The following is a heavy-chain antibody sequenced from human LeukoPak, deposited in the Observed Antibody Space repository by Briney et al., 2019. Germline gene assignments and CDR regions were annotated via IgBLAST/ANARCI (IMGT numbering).Heavy chain of an antibody. D-gene: IGHD3-16*01. CDR2: INSDGTT. Sequence: GGSLRLSCAASGFSFSSTWMHWVRHAPGEGLVWVSRINSDGTTTYADSVKGRFTISRDNAKNTLYLQMNSLRVEDTAVYYCARDWYYSIDYWGRGTLVTVSS. V-gene: IGHV3-74*01. CDR1: GFSFSSTW. CDR3: ARDWYYSIDY. J-gene: IGHJ4*02.